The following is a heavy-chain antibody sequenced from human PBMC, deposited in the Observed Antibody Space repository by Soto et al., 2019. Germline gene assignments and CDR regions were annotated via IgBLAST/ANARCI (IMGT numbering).Heavy chain of an antibody. Sequence: QLQLQESGSGLVKPSPTLSLTCAVSGGSISRGGYSWSWIRQPPGKGMEWIGYIYHSGSTDYNPSLKGRVTISGDRSKNQFSLKLSSVTAADTAIYYCASVPSPWGQGTLVTVSS. CDR3: ASVPSP. CDR2: IYHSGST. CDR1: GGSISRGGYS. J-gene: IGHJ5*02. V-gene: IGHV4-30-2*01.